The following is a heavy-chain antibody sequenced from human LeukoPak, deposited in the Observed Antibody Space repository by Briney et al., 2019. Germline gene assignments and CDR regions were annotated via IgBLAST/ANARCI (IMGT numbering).Heavy chain of an antibody. CDR2: IYYSGST. J-gene: IGHJ4*02. V-gene: IGHV4-59*01. Sequence: SETLSLTCTVSGGSISSYYWSWIRQPPGKGLEWIGYIYYSGSTNYNPSLKSRVTISVDTSKNQFSLKLSSVTAADTAVYYCARGYCGSTSCYALFDYWGQGTLVTVSS. CDR3: ARGYCGSTSCYALFDY. CDR1: GGSISSYY. D-gene: IGHD2-2*01.